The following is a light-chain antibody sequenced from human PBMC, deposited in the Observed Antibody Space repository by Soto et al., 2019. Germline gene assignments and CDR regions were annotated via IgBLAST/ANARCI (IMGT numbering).Light chain of an antibody. J-gene: IGKJ1*01. Sequence: EIVMTQSPATLSVSPGERATLSCRASQSVSSNLAWYQQKPGQAPRLLIYGASTRATGIPARFSGSGSGTEFSLTISSLQSEDFAVYYCNQYNTCPPDAFGPGTRV. CDR3: NQYNTCPPDA. CDR2: GAS. V-gene: IGKV3-15*01. CDR1: QSVSSN.